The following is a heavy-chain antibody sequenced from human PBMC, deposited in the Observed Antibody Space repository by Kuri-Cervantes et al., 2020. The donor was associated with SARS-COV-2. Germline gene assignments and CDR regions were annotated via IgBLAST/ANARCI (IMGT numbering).Heavy chain of an antibody. Sequence: GESLKISCAASGFTFSSYSMNWVRQAPGKGLEWVSSISSSSSYIYYADTVKGRFTISRDNAKNSLYLQMNSLRAEDTAVYYCARSAAHAFVYWGQGTLVTVSS. CDR1: GFTFSSYS. J-gene: IGHJ4*02. D-gene: IGHD6-6*01. V-gene: IGHV3-21*01. CDR3: ARSAAHAFVY. CDR2: ISSSSSYI.